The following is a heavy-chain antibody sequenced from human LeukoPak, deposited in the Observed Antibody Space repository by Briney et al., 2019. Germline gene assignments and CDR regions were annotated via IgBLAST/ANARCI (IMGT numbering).Heavy chain of an antibody. CDR2: INPNSGGT. CDR1: GYTFTGYY. Sequence: ASVRVSCKASGYTFTGYYMHWVRQAPGQGLEWMGWINPNSGGTNYAQKFQGRVTMTRDTSISTAYMELSSLRSEDTAVYYCARGRYDFWSGYSVYYYYYMDVWGKGTTVTVSS. CDR3: ARGRYDFWSGYSVYYYYYMDV. D-gene: IGHD3-3*01. V-gene: IGHV1-2*02. J-gene: IGHJ6*03.